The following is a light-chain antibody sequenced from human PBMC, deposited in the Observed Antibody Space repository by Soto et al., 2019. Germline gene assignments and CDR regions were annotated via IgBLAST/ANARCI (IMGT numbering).Light chain of an antibody. Sequence: EIVLTHSPFARSLSPVERATLSFMASQTVSSSYLAWYQQKPGQAPRLLIYGASNRATGIPDRFGGSGSGADFTLTISRLEPEDFAVYYCQKYGSSPRKFGQGTKVDIK. V-gene: IGKV3-20*01. CDR1: QTVSSSY. CDR2: GAS. J-gene: IGKJ1*01. CDR3: QKYGSSPRK.